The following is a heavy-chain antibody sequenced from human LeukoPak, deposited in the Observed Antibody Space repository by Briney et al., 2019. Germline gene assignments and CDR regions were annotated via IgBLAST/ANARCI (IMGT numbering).Heavy chain of an antibody. CDR2: IYYSGST. V-gene: IGHV4-59*01. D-gene: IGHD1-26*01. CDR1: GGSISSYY. Sequence: SETLSLTCTVSGGSISSYYWSWIRQPPGKGLEWIGYIYYSGSTNYNPSLKSRVTISVDTSKNQFSLKLSSVTAADTAVYCCARGQWELLREGDAFDIWGQGTMVTVSS. J-gene: IGHJ3*02. CDR3: ARGQWELLREGDAFDI.